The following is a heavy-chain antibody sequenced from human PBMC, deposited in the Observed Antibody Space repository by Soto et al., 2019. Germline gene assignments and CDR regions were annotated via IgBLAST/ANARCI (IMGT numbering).Heavy chain of an antibody. CDR2: ISGSGGST. V-gene: IGHV3-23*01. CDR3: AKIVGATILRYYYGMDV. J-gene: IGHJ6*02. Sequence: EVQLLESGGGLVQPGGSLRLSCAASGFTFSSYAMSWVRQAPGKGLEWVSAISGSGGSTYYADSVKGRFTIPRDNSKNTLYLQMNSLRAEDTAVYYCAKIVGATILRYYYGMDVWGQGPTVTVSS. CDR1: GFTFSSYA. D-gene: IGHD1-26*01.